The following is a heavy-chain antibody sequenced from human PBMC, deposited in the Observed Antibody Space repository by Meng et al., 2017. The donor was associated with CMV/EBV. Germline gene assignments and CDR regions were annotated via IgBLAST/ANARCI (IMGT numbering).Heavy chain of an antibody. CDR1: GFTFSSYG. Sequence: GESLKISCAASGFTFSSYGMHWVRQAPGKGLEWVAFIQYDGSNKYYADSVKGRFTISRDNSKNTLYLQMNSLRAEDTAVYYCAKGPYCSSTSCYYYYYGMDVWGQGTTVTVSS. D-gene: IGHD2-2*01. CDR3: AKGPYCSSTSCYYYYYGMDV. V-gene: IGHV3-30*02. J-gene: IGHJ6*02. CDR2: IQYDGSNK.